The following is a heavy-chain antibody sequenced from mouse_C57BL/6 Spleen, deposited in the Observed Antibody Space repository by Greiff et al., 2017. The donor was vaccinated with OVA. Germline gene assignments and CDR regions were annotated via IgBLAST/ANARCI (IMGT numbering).Heavy chain of an antibody. CDR3: AREGYGYSYYFDY. Sequence: VQLQQPWAELVKPGASVKLSCKASGYTFTSYWMHWVKQRPGQGLEWIGMIHPNSGSTNYNEKFKSKATLTVDKSSSTAYMQLSSLTSEDSAVYYCAREGYGYSYYFDYWGQGTTLTVSS. V-gene: IGHV1-64*01. CDR2: IHPNSGST. D-gene: IGHD2-2*01. J-gene: IGHJ2*01. CDR1: GYTFTSYW.